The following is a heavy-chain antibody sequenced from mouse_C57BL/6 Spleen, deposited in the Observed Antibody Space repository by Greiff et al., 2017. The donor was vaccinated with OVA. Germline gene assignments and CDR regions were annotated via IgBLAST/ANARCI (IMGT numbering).Heavy chain of an antibody. V-gene: IGHV1-55*01. Sequence: VQLQQPGAELVKPGASVKMSCKASGYTFTSYWITWVKQRPGQGLEWIGDIYPGSGSTNYNEKFKSKATLTVDTSSSTAYMQLSSLTSEDSAVYYCAAMVTTWGYFDYWGQGTTLTVSS. CDR1: GYTFTSYW. CDR3: AAMVTTWGYFDY. J-gene: IGHJ2*01. D-gene: IGHD2-2*01. CDR2: IYPGSGST.